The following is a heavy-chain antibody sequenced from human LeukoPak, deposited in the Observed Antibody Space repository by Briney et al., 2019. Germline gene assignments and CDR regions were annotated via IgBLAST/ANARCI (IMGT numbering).Heavy chain of an antibody. CDR3: AKARGAATYYYYYMDV. CDR1: GFTFSSYS. Sequence: GGSLRLSCAASGFTFSSYSMNGVRQAPGKGLEWVSSISSSSNYIYYADSVKGRFTISRDNAKNSLYLQMNTLRAEDTAVYYCAKARGAATYYYYYMDVWGKGTTVTVYS. J-gene: IGHJ6*03. D-gene: IGHD1-26*01. CDR2: ISSSSNYI. V-gene: IGHV3-21*01.